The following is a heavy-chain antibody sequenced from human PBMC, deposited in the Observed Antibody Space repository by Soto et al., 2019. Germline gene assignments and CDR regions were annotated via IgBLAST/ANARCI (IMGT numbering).Heavy chain of an antibody. V-gene: IGHV6-1*01. J-gene: IGHJ6*02. CDR3: VKTGPTVSSYYYGMDV. CDR1: GDSVSSNSAA. CDR2: TYYRSKWYN. D-gene: IGHD4-17*01. Sequence: SQTLSLTCVISGDSVSSNSAAWNWIRQSPSRGLEWLGRTYYRSKWYNDYAVSVKSRITINPDTSKNQFSLQLNSVTPEDTAVYYCVKTGPTVSSYYYGMDVWGQGTAVTVYS.